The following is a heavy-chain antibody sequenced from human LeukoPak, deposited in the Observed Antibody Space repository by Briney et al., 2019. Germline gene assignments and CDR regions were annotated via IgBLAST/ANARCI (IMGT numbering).Heavy chain of an antibody. CDR3: ARSGGDYYDSSGPFDY. Sequence: TPSETLSLTCTVSGGSISSGGYYWSWIRQHPGKGLEWIGYIYYSGSTYYNPSLKSRVTISVDRSKNQFSLKLSSVTAADTAVYYCARSGGDYYDSSGPFDYWGQGTLVTVSS. V-gene: IGHV4-31*03. D-gene: IGHD3-22*01. CDR1: GGSISSGGYY. CDR2: IYYSGST. J-gene: IGHJ4*02.